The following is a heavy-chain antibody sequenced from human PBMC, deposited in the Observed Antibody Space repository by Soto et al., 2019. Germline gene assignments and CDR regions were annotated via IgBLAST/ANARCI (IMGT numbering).Heavy chain of an antibody. J-gene: IGHJ3*02. V-gene: IGHV1-18*01. CDR2: ISAYNGNT. CDR1: GYTFTSYG. D-gene: IGHD6-13*01. Sequence: ASVKVSCKASGYTFTSYGISWVRHAPGQGLEWMGWISAYNGNTNYAQKLQGRVTMTTDTSTSTAYMELRSLRSDDTAVYYCARVAEYSSSLYTAPSAFDIWGQGTMVTVSS. CDR3: ARVAEYSSSLYTAPSAFDI.